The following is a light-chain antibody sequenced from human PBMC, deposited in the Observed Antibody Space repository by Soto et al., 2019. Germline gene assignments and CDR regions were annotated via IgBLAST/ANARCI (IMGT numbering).Light chain of an antibody. Sequence: QSVLTQPPSASETPGQWVTVSCSGSSSNIGSNTVNWYQHLPGTAPKLLIYTDNQRPSGVPDRFSGSKSGTSASLAISGLQSEEEGDYYCGAWDDSLNTYVFGTGTKVTVL. CDR2: TDN. J-gene: IGLJ1*01. V-gene: IGLV1-44*01. CDR1: SSNIGSNT. CDR3: GAWDDSLNTYV.